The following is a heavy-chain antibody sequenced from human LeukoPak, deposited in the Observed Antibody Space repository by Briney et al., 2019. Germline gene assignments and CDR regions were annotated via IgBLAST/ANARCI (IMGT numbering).Heavy chain of an antibody. V-gene: IGHV3-23*01. CDR3: AKADRPIAVATRGDY. D-gene: IGHD6-19*01. Sequence: GGSLRLSCAASGFTFSSYAMSWVRQAPGKGLEWVSAISGSGGSTYYADSVKGRFTISRDNSKNTRYLQMNSLRAEDTAVYYCAKADRPIAVATRGDYWGQGTLVTVSS. CDR1: GFTFSSYA. J-gene: IGHJ4*02. CDR2: ISGSGGST.